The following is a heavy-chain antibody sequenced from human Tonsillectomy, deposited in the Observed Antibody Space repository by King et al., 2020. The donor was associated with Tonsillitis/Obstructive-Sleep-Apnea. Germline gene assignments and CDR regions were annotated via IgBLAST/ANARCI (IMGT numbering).Heavy chain of an antibody. Sequence: QLQESGPGLVKPSETLSLTCTVSGGSVSSGSYYWSWIRQPPGKGLEWIGYIYYSGSTNYNPSLKSRVTISVDTSKNQFSLKLSSVTAADTAVYYCAREGRYYDFWSGYFFFDYWGQGTLVTVSS. CDR1: GGSVSSGSYY. CDR2: IYYSGST. D-gene: IGHD3-3*01. J-gene: IGHJ4*02. CDR3: AREGRYYDFWSGYFFFDY. V-gene: IGHV4-61*01.